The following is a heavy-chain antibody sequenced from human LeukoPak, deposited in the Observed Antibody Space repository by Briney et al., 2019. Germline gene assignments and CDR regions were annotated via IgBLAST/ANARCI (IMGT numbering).Heavy chain of an antibody. J-gene: IGHJ4*02. CDR1: GYTFTGYY. Sequence: ASVKVSCKAYGYTFTGYYMHWVRQAPGQGLEWMGWINPNSGGTNYAQKFQGRVTMTRDTSISTAYMELSRLRSDDTAVYYCARGLSVMWELNLPYWGQGTLVTVSS. CDR3: ARGLSVMWELNLPY. V-gene: IGHV1-2*02. D-gene: IGHD1-26*01. CDR2: INPNSGGT.